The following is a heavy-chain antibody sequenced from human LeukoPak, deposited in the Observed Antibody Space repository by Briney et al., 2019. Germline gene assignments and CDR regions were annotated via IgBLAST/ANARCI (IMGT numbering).Heavy chain of an antibody. Sequence: PSETLSLTCAVSGGSISSSNWWSWVRQPPGKGLEWIGEIYHSGSTNYNPSLKSRVTISVDKSKNQFSLKLSSVTAADTAVYYCARDRSFTFGGVIAPGYYFDYWGQGTLVTVSS. CDR1: GGSISSSNW. CDR3: ARDRSFTFGGVIAPGYYFDY. D-gene: IGHD3-16*02. CDR2: IYHSGST. J-gene: IGHJ4*02. V-gene: IGHV4-4*02.